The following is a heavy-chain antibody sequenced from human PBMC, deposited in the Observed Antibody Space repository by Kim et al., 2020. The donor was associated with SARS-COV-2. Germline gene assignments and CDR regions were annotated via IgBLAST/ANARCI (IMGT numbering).Heavy chain of an antibody. V-gene: IGHV1-2*02. CDR2: INADSGGT. Sequence: ASVKVSCKASGYTFTDYYIHWVRQAPGKGLEWMGCINADSGGTHYAQKFRGRVTMTTNTSINTAHMELTGLRSDDTAVFYCARDWADNSXDSWGQGTLVTVS. CDR1: GYTFTDYY. CDR3: ARDWADNSXDS. D-gene: IGHD7-27*01. J-gene: IGHJ4*02.